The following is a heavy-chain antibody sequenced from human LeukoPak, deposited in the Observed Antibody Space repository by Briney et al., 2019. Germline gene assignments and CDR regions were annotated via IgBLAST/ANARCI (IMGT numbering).Heavy chain of an antibody. CDR3: ARDRNPGYCSSTSCSLRFDY. D-gene: IGHD2-2*01. J-gene: IGHJ4*02. CDR2: IIPILGIA. V-gene: IGHV1-69*04. Sequence: SVKVSCKASGGTFSSYTISWVRQAPGQGLEWMGRIIPILGIANYAQKFQGRVTITADKATSTAYMELSSLRSEDTAVYYCARDRNPGYCSSTSCSLRFDYWGQGTLVTVSS. CDR1: GGTFSSYT.